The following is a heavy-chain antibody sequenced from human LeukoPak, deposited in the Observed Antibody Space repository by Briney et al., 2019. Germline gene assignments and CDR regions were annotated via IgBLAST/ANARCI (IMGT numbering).Heavy chain of an antibody. CDR1: GFTFSSYA. V-gene: IGHV3-23*01. CDR2: ISGSGGST. Sequence: PGGSLRLSCAASGFTFSSYAMRWVRQAPGKGLEWVSAISGSGGSTYYADSVKGRFTISRDNSKNTLYLQMDSLRAEDTAVYYCARGSNAVAGTTYYYYYMDVWGKGTTVTVSS. J-gene: IGHJ6*03. D-gene: IGHD6-19*01. CDR3: ARGSNAVAGTTYYYYYMDV.